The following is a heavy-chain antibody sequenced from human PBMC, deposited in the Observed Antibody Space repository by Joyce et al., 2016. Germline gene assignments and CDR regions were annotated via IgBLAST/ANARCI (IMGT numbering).Heavy chain of an antibody. CDR3: ARDLQSYYGSSGFYY. CDR2: NSYDGSNN. CDR1: GFNFKGYA. V-gene: IGHV3-30*04. D-gene: IGHD3-22*01. J-gene: IGHJ4*02. Sequence: QVHLVESGGGVVQPGRSLRLSCAAPGFNFKGYAMHWFRQAHGKGLQWVALNSYDGSNNYYTDSVNGRFTISRDNSDNTVFLQMTSLGADDTAVYYCARDLQSYYGSSGFYYWGQGTLVTVSS.